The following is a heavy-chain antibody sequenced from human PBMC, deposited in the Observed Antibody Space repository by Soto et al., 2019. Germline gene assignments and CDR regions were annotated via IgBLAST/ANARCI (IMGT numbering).Heavy chain of an antibody. V-gene: IGHV3-30*18. CDR2: MSYDGSNK. J-gene: IGHJ5*02. CDR1: GFTFSSYG. CDR3: AKSGGADYYHSSGLNWFDP. D-gene: IGHD3-22*01. Sequence: PGGSLRLSCAASGFTFSSYGMHWVRQAPGKGLEWVAVMSYDGSNKYDADSVKGRFTISRDNSKNTLYLQMNSLRAEDTAVYYCAKSGGADYYHSSGLNWFDPWGQGTLVTVSS.